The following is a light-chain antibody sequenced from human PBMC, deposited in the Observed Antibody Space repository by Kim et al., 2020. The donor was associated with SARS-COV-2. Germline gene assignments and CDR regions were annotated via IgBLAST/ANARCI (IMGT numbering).Light chain of an antibody. CDR2: YDS. CDR1: NIGSQN. Sequence: SYELTQPPSVSVAPGKTASITCGGNNIGSQNVHWYQQKSGQAPVLVIYYDSDRHSGIPERFSGSNSGNTATLTISRVEAGDEADYYCQVSDSGSDHVVFG. J-gene: IGLJ1*01. CDR3: QVSDSGSDHVV. V-gene: IGLV3-21*04.